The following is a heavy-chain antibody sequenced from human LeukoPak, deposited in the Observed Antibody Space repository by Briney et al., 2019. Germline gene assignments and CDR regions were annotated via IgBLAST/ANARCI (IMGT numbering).Heavy chain of an antibody. Sequence: AGGSLRLSCAASGFTFSNYGMNWVRQAPGRELEGVTAISGSGGNTFYADSVKGPITISRDNSKNPLHPEMNILSAADHAVYYCEKGGASTVPHNFDYWGQGTLVTVSS. CDR3: EKGGASTVPHNFDY. J-gene: IGHJ4*02. CDR1: GFTFSNYG. D-gene: IGHD1-26*01. V-gene: IGHV3-23*01. CDR2: ISGSGGNT.